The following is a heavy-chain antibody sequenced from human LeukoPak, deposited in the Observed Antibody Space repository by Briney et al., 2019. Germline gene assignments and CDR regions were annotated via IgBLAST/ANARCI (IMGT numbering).Heavy chain of an antibody. CDR3: ASPTPNIAAAVSAY. D-gene: IGHD6-13*01. CDR2: IYSGGTT. J-gene: IGHJ4*02. CDR1: GFTVSSSF. V-gene: IGHV3-66*01. Sequence: GGSLRLSCAASGFTVSSSFMSWVRQAPGKGLEWVSVIYSGGTTYHADSVKGRFTISRDNSKNTLYLQMNSLRAEDTAVYYCASPTPNIAAAVSAYWGQGTLVTVSS.